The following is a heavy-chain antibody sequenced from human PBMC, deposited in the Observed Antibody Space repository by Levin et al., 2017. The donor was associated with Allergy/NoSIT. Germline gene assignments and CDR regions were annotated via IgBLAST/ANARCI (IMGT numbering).Heavy chain of an antibody. J-gene: IGHJ6*03. D-gene: IGHD5-12*01. V-gene: IGHV4-59*01. CDR1: GGSISSYY. CDR3: ARVGRGGYPPYYYYMDV. CDR2: IYYSGST. Sequence: SQTLSLTCTVSGGSISSYYWSWIRQPPGKGLEYIGYIYYSGSTNYNPSLKSRVTISLDTSKNQFSLKLTSVTAADTAVYYCARVGRGGYPPYYYYMDVWGKGTTVTVSS.